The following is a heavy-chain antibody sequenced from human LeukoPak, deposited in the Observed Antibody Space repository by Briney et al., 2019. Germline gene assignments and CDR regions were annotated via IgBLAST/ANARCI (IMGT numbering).Heavy chain of an antibody. V-gene: IGHV1-18*01. CDR3: AKVSAEWLLDY. CDR2: ISAYNGNT. J-gene: IGHJ4*02. D-gene: IGHD3-3*01. CDR1: GYTFTSYG. Sequence: ASVTVPCTASGYTFTSYGISWVRQAPGQGLEWMGWISAYNGNTNYAQKLQGRVTMTTDTSTSTAYMELRSLRSDDTAVYYCAKVSAEWLLDYWGQGTLVTVSS.